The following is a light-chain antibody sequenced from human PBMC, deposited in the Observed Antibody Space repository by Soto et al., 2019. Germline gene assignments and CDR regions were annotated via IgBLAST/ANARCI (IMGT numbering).Light chain of an antibody. J-gene: IGLJ2*01. CDR3: SSYAGSSTWV. V-gene: IGLV2-8*01. CDR1: SSDVGAYNY. CDR2: EVS. Sequence: QSAPTQPPSASGCPGQSATISCTGTSSDVGAYNYVSWYQQYPGKAPKLIIYEVSKRPSGVPNRFSGSKSGNTASLTVSGLQPEDEADYYCSSYAGSSTWVFGGGTKLTVL.